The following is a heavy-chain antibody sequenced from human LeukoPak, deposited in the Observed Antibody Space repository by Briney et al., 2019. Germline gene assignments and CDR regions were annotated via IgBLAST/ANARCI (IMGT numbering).Heavy chain of an antibody. D-gene: IGHD2-2*01. Sequence: SETLSLTCAVYGGSFSGYYWSWIRQPPGKGLEWIGEINHSGSTNYNPSLKSRVTISVDTSKNQFSLKLSSVTAADTAVYYCARDGLDTMPWDRGRYFDLWGRGTLVTVSS. CDR1: GGSFSGYY. V-gene: IGHV4-34*01. CDR3: ARDGLDTMPWDRGRYFDL. J-gene: IGHJ2*01. CDR2: INHSGST.